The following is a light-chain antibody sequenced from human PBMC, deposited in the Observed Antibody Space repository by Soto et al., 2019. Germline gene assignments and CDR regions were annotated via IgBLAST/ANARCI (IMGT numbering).Light chain of an antibody. J-gene: IGLJ1*01. CDR3: QTWGTGIRV. V-gene: IGLV4-69*01. CDR2: INSDGSH. Sequence: QLVLTQSPSASASLGASVKFICTLSSGHSSYAIAWHQQQPEKGPRYLMKINSDGSHSKGDGIPDRFSGSSSGAERYLTISSLQSEDEADYYCQTWGTGIRVFGTGTKLNVL. CDR1: SGHSSYA.